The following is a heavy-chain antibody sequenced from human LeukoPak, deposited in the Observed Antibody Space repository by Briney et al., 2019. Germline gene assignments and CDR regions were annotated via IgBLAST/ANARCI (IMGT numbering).Heavy chain of an antibody. Sequence: PGGSLRLSCAASGFTFSSYAVHWVRQAPGKGLEWVSVIYSGGSTYYADSVKGRFTISRDNSKNTLYLQMNSLRAEDTAVYYCARTNEGVYYYYGMDVWGQGTTVTVSS. CDR1: GFTFSSYA. CDR3: ARTNEGVYYYYGMDV. J-gene: IGHJ6*02. V-gene: IGHV3-53*01. CDR2: IYSGGST. D-gene: IGHD2-8*01.